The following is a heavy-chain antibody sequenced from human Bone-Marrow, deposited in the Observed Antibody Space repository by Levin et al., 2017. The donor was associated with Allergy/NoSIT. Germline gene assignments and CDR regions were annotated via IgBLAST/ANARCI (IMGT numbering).Heavy chain of an antibody. D-gene: IGHD4-23*01. CDR3: ARERYSGSYDDAFDL. V-gene: IGHV3-30*04. J-gene: IGHJ3*01. CDR2: ISFDGSNK. CDR1: GFTFSNYA. Sequence: GESLKISCAASGFTFSNYAIHWVRQSPVKGLECIALISFDGSNKYYADSVKGRFTISRDNSKDTLFLEMNTLRTEDTAVYYCARERYSGSYDDAFDLWGQGTLVTVSS.